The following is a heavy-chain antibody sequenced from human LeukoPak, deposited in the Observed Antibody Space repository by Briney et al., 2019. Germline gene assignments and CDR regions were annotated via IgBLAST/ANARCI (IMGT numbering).Heavy chain of an antibody. D-gene: IGHD2-15*01. J-gene: IGHJ4*02. CDR2: IYYSGST. V-gene: IGHV4-39*01. CDR3: ARYPIVVVVAATYCFDY. Sequence: PSETLSLTCTVSGGSISSSSYYWGWIRQPPGKGLEWIGSIYYSGSTYYNPSLKSRVTISVDTSKNQFSLKLSSVTAADTAVYYCARYPIVVVVAATYCFDYWGQGTLVTVSS. CDR1: GGSISSSSYY.